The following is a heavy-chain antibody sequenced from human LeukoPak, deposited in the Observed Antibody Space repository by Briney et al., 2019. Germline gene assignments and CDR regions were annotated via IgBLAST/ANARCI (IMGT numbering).Heavy chain of an antibody. CDR2: FIPIFGTA. D-gene: IGHD6-19*01. CDR1: GGTFSSSA. J-gene: IGHJ4*02. CDR3: ARDLQYSSGWYYFIY. Sequence: SVKVSCKASGGTFSSSAISWVRQAPGQGLEWMGGFIPIFGTANYAQKLQGRVTITTDESTSTAYMELSSLRSEDTAVYYCARDLQYSSGWYYFIYWGQGTLVTVSS. V-gene: IGHV1-69*05.